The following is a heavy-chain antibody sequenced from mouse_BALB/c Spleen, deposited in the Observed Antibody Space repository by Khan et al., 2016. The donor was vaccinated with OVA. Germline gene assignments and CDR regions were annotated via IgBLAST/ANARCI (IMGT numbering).Heavy chain of an antibody. J-gene: IGHJ4*01. CDR2: IWSDGAS. Sequence: QVQLKQSGPGLVAPSQSLYITCTVSGFSLTSYGVHWVRQPPGKGLEWLIVIWSDGASTYNSAHNSRLSISKDNSKSQVHLYMNNLQTDDQVRYYCSRGNFYAMDYWGQGTSVTVSS. V-gene: IGHV2-6*02. CDR1: GFSLTSYG. CDR3: SRGNFYAMDY.